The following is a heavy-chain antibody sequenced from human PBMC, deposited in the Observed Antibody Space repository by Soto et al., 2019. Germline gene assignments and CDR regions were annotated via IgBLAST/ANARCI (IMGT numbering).Heavy chain of an antibody. Sequence: QVHLVQSGAEVDKPGPPVKVSCKASGYTFTDYGITWVRQAPGQGLQWMGWITAFNGNTKYAQQFQDRVTMTTDTSTSRAYMELRGLEADDTAVYYCARISQSDFWSGYYYFFDYWREGTMVTVSS. CDR1: GYTFTDYG. CDR3: ARISQSDFWSGYYYFFDY. CDR2: ITAFNGNT. V-gene: IGHV1-18*01. J-gene: IGHJ4*02. D-gene: IGHD3-3*01.